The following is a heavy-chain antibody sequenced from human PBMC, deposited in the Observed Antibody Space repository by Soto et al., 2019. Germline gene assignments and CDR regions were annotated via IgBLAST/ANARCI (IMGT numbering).Heavy chain of an antibody. CDR1: GDRFTSYA. CDR3: ARGRADRGFDH. J-gene: IGHJ4*02. Sequence: QVQLEQSGAEVKKPVSSVKVSCKASGDRFTSYAISWVRQAPGQGLEWVGTVLPVFGTTNYAQKLRGRVTITADESTSTTYMELESLRSEDTAIYYCARGRADRGFDHWGQGTLVTVSS. V-gene: IGHV1-69*18. CDR2: VLPVFGTT. D-gene: IGHD3-10*01.